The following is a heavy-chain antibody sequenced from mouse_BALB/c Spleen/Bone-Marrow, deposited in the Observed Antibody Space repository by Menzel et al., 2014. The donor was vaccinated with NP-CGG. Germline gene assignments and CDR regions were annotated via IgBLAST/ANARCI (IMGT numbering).Heavy chain of an antibody. J-gene: IGHJ3*01. CDR3: ARISTWEFAY. Sequence: VQLKQSGRELVKPGASVKISCKTSGYTFTEYTMHWVKQSHGKSLEWIGGINPNNGGTCYNQTFKGKATLSVDKSSSTAYMEPRSLPSEDSAVYYCARISTWEFAYWGQGTLVTVSA. V-gene: IGHV1-18*01. D-gene: IGHD2-1*01. CDR2: INPNNGGT. CDR1: GYTFTEYT.